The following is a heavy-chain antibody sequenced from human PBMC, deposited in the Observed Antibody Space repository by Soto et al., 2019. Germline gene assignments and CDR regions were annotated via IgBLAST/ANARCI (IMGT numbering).Heavy chain of an antibody. CDR2: VYWDDDK. Sequence: QITLKESGPTLVKPTQTLTLTCTFSGFSLSTSGVGVGWIRQPPGKALEWLALVYWDDDKRYSPSLRNRLIITKDTYKNQVVLIMTNMDPLDTATYYCAHDSSGLYGFDYWGQGTLVTVSS. V-gene: IGHV2-5*02. CDR1: GFSLSTSGVG. D-gene: IGHD6-19*01. J-gene: IGHJ4*02. CDR3: AHDSSGLYGFDY.